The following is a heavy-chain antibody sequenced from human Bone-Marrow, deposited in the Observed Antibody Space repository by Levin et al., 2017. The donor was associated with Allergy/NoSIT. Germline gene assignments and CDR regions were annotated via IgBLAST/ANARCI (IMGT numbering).Heavy chain of an antibody. D-gene: IGHD4-11*01. CDR3: AKVPSIMTTQVNYGMYV. J-gene: IGHJ6*02. CDR2: ISYDGSHQ. Sequence: GESLKISCAASGFTFGSYGLHWVRQAPGKGLEWVAVISYDGSHQYYVDSVKGRFTISRDNAKDTLYLQMNSLRAEDTGLYYCAKVPSIMTTQVNYGMYVWGQGTTVTVSS. CDR1: GFTFGSYG. V-gene: IGHV3-30*18.